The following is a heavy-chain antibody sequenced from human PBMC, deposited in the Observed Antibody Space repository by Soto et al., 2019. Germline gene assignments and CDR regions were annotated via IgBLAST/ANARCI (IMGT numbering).Heavy chain of an antibody. V-gene: IGHV1-24*01. D-gene: IGHD2-15*01. CDR1: GYTLTELS. J-gene: IGHJ5*02. CDR2: FDPEDGET. CDR3: ATDLGYCSGGSCYRNWFDP. Sequence: QVQLVQSGAEVKKPGASVKVSCKVSGYTLTELSMHWMRQAPGKGLEWMGGFDPEDGETIYAQKFQGRVTMTEDTSTDTAYMELSSLRSEDTAVYYCATDLGYCSGGSCYRNWFDPWGQGTLVTVSS.